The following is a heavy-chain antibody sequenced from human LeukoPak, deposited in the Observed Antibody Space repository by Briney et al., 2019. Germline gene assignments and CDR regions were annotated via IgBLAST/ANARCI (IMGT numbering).Heavy chain of an antibody. D-gene: IGHD3-10*01. Sequence: PGGSLRLSCAASGFNFNNYGMHWVRQAPGKGLEWVAFIRYDGNNKYYSDSVKGRFTVSRDNSKNTMYLQMNSLRAEDTAVYYCAKGPDYYGSGSYLWYMDVWGKGATVTVSS. V-gene: IGHV3-30*02. CDR3: AKGPDYYGSGSYLWYMDV. CDR1: GFNFNNYG. CDR2: IRYDGNNK. J-gene: IGHJ6*03.